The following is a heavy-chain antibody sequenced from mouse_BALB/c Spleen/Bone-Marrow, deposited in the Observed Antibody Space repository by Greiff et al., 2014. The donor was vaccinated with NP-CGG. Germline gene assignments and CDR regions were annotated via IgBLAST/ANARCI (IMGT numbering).Heavy chain of an antibody. CDR2: IDPANGNT. Sequence: EVQVVESGAELVKPGASVKLSCTASGFNIKDTYMHWVKQRPEQGLEWIGRIDPANGNTKYDPKFQGKATITADTSSNTAYLQFSSLTSEDTAVYYCARFPYDYGGGDYWGQGTTLTVSS. D-gene: IGHD2-4*01. J-gene: IGHJ2*01. CDR1: GFNIKDTY. V-gene: IGHV14-3*02. CDR3: ARFPYDYGGGDY.